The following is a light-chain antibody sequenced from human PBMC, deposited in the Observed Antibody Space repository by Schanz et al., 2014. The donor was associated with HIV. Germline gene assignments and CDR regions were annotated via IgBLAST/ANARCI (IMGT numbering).Light chain of an antibody. CDR1: RSNIGTGSD. CDR2: GDS. CDR3: AAWDVLLNGPV. V-gene: IGLV1-40*01. J-gene: IGLJ7*01. Sequence: QSVLTQPPSVSGAPGQSVTISCTGSRSNIGTGSDVHWYRLLPGTAPKLLIYGDSNRPSGVPDRFSGSKSGTSASLTISGLQSEDEADYYCAAWDVLLNGPVFGGGTQLTVL.